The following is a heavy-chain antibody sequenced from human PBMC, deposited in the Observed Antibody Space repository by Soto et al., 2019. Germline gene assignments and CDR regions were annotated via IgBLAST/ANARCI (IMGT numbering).Heavy chain of an antibody. CDR1: GYTFTSYA. CDR3: ARDGSSSWFYYYYHGMDV. D-gene: IGHD6-13*01. V-gene: IGHV1-3*01. CDR2: INAGNGNT. J-gene: IGHJ6*02. Sequence: ASVKVSCKASGYTFTSYAMHWVRQAPGQRLEWMGWINAGNGNTKYSQKFQGRVTITRDTSASTAYMELSSLRSEDTAVYYCARDGSSSWFYYYYHGMDVWGQGTTVTVSS.